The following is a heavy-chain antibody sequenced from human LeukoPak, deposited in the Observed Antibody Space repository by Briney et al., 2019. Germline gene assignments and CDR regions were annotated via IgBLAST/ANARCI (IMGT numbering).Heavy chain of an antibody. Sequence: PGGSLRLSCAASGFTFSSYAMSWVRQAPGKGLEWVSAISGCGGSTYYADSVKGRFTISRDISKNTLYLQMNSLRAEDTAVYYCAKAPPSSYYYYYGMDVWGQGTTVTVSS. V-gene: IGHV3-23*01. CDR3: AKAPPSSYYYYYGMDV. CDR2: ISGCGGST. J-gene: IGHJ6*02. CDR1: GFTFSSYA. D-gene: IGHD6-13*01.